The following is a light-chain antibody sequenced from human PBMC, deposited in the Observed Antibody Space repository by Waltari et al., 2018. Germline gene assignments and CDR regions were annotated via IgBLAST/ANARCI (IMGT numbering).Light chain of an antibody. CDR3: SSFTSNSVV. CDR1: SSDVAGYTF. V-gene: IGLV2-14*03. Sequence: QSALTQPASLSGSPGPSITTSCTGTSSDVAGYTFVSWYQQHPGTAPKIMIYDVSNRPSRVYNRFSGSKSGNTASLTISGLQAEDESDYYCSSFTSNSVVFGGGTKLTVL. J-gene: IGLJ2*01. CDR2: DVS.